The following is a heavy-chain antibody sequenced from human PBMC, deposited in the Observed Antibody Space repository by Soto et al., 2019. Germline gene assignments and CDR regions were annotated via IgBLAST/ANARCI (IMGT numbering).Heavy chain of an antibody. CDR3: ARESSGHMIPSYGMDV. J-gene: IGHJ6*02. CDR2: IYYSGST. V-gene: IGHV4-39*02. CDR1: GGSISSSSYY. D-gene: IGHD3-16*01. Sequence: SETLSLTCTVSGGSISSSSYYWGWIRQPPGKGLEWIGSIYYSGSTYYNPSLKSRVTISVDTSKNQFPLKLSSVTAADTAVYYCARESSGHMIPSYGMDVWGQGTTVTVSS.